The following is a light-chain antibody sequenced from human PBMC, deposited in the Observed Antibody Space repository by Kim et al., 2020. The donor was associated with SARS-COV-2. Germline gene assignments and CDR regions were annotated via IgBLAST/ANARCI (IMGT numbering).Light chain of an antibody. V-gene: IGLV3-19*01. CDR2: ATD. CDR1: TLRSFY. CDR3: NSRDSSGNYRA. J-gene: IGLJ1*01. Sequence: SSELTQDPVVSVALGQTVRITCQGDTLRSFYASWYQQKPGQAPVLAIYATDNRPSGIPDRFSGSSSGNTASLTITGAQAEDEAVYYCNSRDSSGNYRAFG.